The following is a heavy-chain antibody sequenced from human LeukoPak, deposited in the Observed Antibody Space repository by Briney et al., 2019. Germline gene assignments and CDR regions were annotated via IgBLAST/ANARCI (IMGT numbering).Heavy chain of an antibody. Sequence: GESLRLSCAASGFTFSSYWMHWVRQAPGKGLVWVSRINSDGSSTSYADSVKGRFTISRDNAKNTLYLQMNSLRAEDTAVYYCAREAGDVDFDYWGQGTLVTVSS. D-gene: IGHD6-19*01. CDR2: INSDGSST. J-gene: IGHJ4*02. CDR3: AREAGDVDFDY. CDR1: GFTFSSYW. V-gene: IGHV3-74*01.